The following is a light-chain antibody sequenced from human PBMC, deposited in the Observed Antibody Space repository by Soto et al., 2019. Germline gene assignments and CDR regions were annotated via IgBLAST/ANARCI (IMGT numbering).Light chain of an antibody. CDR3: QQYYSTPRLT. CDR2: WAS. CDR1: QSVLYSSSNKDF. J-gene: IGKJ4*01. Sequence: DIVRTQSPDSLAVSLGERATINCKSSQSVLYSSSNKDFLAWYQQKPGQPPKLLIYWASTRESGVPDRFSGSGSGTDFSLTISSLQAEDVAVYYCQQYYSTPRLTFGGGTKVEIK. V-gene: IGKV4-1*01.